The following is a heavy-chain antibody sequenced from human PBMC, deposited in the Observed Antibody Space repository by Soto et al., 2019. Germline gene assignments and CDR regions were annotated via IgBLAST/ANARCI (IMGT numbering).Heavy chain of an antibody. V-gene: IGHV1-46*01. Sequence: ASVKVSCKASGYTFTSYYMHWVRQAPGQGLEWMGIINPSGGSTSYAQKFQGRVTMTRDTSTSTVYMELSSLRSEDTAVYYCARDNGVMVYAIDPWFDPWGQGTLVTV. CDR2: INPSGGST. D-gene: IGHD2-8*01. CDR3: ARDNGVMVYAIDPWFDP. CDR1: GYTFTSYY. J-gene: IGHJ5*02.